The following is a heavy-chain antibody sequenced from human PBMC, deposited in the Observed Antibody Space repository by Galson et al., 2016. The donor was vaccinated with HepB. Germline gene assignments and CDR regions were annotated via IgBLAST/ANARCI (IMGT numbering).Heavy chain of an antibody. CDR1: GFTFSTAW. V-gene: IGHV3-53*01. CDR3: GRDVGP. J-gene: IGHJ5*02. CDR2: IYTEGTT. Sequence: SLRLSCAASGFTFSTAWMTWVRQAPGKGLEWVSLIYTEGTTDYADSVKGRFTISRDSSKNTLFLQMNRLRVEDTAVYYCGRDVGPWGRGTLVTVSS.